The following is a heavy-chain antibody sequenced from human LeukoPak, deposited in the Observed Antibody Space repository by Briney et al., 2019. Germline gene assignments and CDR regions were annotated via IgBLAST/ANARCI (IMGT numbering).Heavy chain of an antibody. CDR2: IYYSGST. CDR3: ARGYSSGWYGISVDY. D-gene: IGHD6-19*01. Sequence: PSETLSLTCTVSGGSISSYYWSWIRQPPGKGLEWIGYIYYSGSTNYNPSLKSRVTISVDTSKNQFSLKLSSVTAADTAVHYCARGYSSGWYGISVDYWGQGTLVTVSS. J-gene: IGHJ4*02. V-gene: IGHV4-59*01. CDR1: GGSISSYY.